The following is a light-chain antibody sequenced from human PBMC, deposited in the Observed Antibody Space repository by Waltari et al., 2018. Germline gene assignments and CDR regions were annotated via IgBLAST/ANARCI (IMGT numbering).Light chain of an antibody. CDR3: AAWDDSPNGYV. CDR1: NSHIGSNT. CDR2: NNN. V-gene: IGLV1-44*01. J-gene: IGLJ1*01. Sequence: QSVLTQPPSASGTPGRRVTISCSGSNSHIGSNTVNWYQQFPATAPKLLIYNNNKRPSGVPDRFSGSKSDTSASLAISGLQSEDEADYYCAAWDDSPNGYVFGTGTKVTVL.